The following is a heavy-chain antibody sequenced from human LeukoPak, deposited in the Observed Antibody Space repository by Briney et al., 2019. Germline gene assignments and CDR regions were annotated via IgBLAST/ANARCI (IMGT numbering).Heavy chain of an antibody. J-gene: IGHJ6*03. Sequence: ASVKVSCKASGGTFSSYAISWVRQAPGQGLEWMGGIIPIFGTANYAQKFQGRVTITTDESTSAAYMELSSLRSDDTAVYYCARSMENVLSYYMDVWGEGTTVTVSS. V-gene: IGHV1-69*05. CDR1: GGTFSSYA. CDR2: IIPIFGTA. D-gene: IGHD2-8*01. CDR3: ARSMENVLSYYMDV.